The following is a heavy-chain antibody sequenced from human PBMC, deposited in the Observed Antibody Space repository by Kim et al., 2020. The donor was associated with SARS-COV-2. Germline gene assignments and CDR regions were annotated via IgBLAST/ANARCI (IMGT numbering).Heavy chain of an antibody. CDR3: ARGLTMIVVVIPGGWFDP. CDR2: IYYSGST. D-gene: IGHD3-22*01. V-gene: IGHV4-39*01. CDR1: GGSISSSSYY. J-gene: IGHJ5*02. Sequence: SETLSLTCTVSGGSISSSSYYWGWIRQPPGKGLEWIGSIYYSGSTYYNPSLKSRVTISVDTSKNQFSLKLSSVTAAETAVYYCARGLTMIVVVIPGGWFDPWGQGTLVTVSS.